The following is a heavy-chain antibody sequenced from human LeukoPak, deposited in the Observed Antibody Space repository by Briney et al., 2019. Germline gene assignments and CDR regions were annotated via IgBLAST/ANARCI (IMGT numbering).Heavy chain of an antibody. Sequence: SGPTLAKPTHTLTLTCTFSGFSLSTSGVGVGWIRQPPGKALEWLALIYWDDDKRYSPSLKSRLTITKDTSKNQVVLTMTNMDPVDTATYYCAHSYYDYVWGSYRPFDYWGQGTLVTVSS. CDR1: GFSLSTSGVG. CDR3: AHSYYDYVWGSYRPFDY. V-gene: IGHV2-5*02. J-gene: IGHJ4*02. CDR2: IYWDDDK. D-gene: IGHD3-16*02.